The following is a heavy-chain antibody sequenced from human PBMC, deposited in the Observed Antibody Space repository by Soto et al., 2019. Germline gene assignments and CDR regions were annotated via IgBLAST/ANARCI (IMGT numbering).Heavy chain of an antibody. D-gene: IGHD6-19*01. J-gene: IGHJ4*02. CDR1: GFTFSTYA. CDR2: ISGSGGST. V-gene: IGHV3-23*01. CDR3: AKDRKSGSGWYWDY. Sequence: EVQLLESGGGLVQPGGSLRLSCAASGFTFSTYAMSWVRQAPGKGLEWVSAISGSGGSTYYADSVKGRFTSSRDNSKNTLYLQMNSLRAEDTAVYYCAKDRKSGSGWYWDYWGQGTLVTVSS.